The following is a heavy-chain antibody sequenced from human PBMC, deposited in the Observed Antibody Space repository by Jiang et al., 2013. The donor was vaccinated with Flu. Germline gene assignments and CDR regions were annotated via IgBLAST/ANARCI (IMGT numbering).Heavy chain of an antibody. J-gene: IGHJ4*02. V-gene: IGHV3-33*01. Sequence: VQLVESGGGVVQPGRSLRLSCAASGFTFSSYGMHWVRQAPGKGLEWVAVIWYDGSNKYYADSVKGRFTISRDNSKNTLYLQMNSLRAEDTAVYYCARDLKWGYSYASDYWGQGTLVTVSS. CDR1: GFTFSSYG. CDR2: IWYDGSNK. CDR3: ARDLKWGYSYASDY. D-gene: IGHD5-18*01.